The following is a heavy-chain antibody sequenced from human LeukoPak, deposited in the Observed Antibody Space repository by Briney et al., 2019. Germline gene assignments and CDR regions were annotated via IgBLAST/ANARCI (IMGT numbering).Heavy chain of an antibody. CDR2: ISSSGADT. V-gene: IGHV3-23*01. J-gene: IGHJ1*01. CDR3: SKRGSDSPSCFQH. D-gene: IGHD2-21*02. Sequence: GGSLRLFCAASGFTFSTYAMTWVRQVPGKGPEWVSAISSSGADTHYADSVKGRFTISRDNSKNTLYLQMNSLRAEDTAVYYCSKRGSDSPSCFQHWGQGTLVTVSS. CDR1: GFTFSTYA.